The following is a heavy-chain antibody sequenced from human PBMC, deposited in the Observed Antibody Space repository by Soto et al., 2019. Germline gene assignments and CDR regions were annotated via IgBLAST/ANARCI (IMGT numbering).Heavy chain of an antibody. CDR3: AREGSKMQQQPFDY. CDR2: ISAYNGNT. V-gene: IGHV1-18*01. Sequence: ASVKVSCKASGYTFTSYGISWVRQAPGQGLEWMGWISAYNGNTNYAQKLQGRVTMTTDTSTSTAYLELRSLRSDDTAVYYCAREGSKMQQQPFDYWGQGTLVTVSS. CDR1: GYTFTSYG. J-gene: IGHJ4*02. D-gene: IGHD6-13*01.